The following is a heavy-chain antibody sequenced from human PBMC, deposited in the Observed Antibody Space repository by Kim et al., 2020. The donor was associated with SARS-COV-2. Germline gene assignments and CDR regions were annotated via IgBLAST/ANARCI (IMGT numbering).Heavy chain of an antibody. CDR2: ISYDGSNK. D-gene: IGHD6-19*01. CDR3: ARDRLDYYYYYGMDV. V-gene: IGHV3-30*04. CDR1: GFTFSSYA. J-gene: IGHJ6*02. Sequence: GGSLRLSCAASGFTFSSYAMHWVRQAPGKGLEWVAVISYDGSNKYYADSVKGRFTISRDNSKNTLYLQMNSLRAEDTAVYYCARDRLDYYYYYGMDVWGQGTTVTVSS.